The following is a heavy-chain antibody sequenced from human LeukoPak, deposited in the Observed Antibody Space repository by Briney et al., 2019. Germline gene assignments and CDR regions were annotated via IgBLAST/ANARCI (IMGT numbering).Heavy chain of an antibody. J-gene: IGHJ4*02. D-gene: IGHD7-27*01. CDR3: AKDGNWARFED. CDR2: ITSRSTT. V-gene: IGHV3-23*01. CDR1: GFIFSHYG. Sequence: PGGSLRLSCAASGFIFSHYGMNWVRQAPGKGLELVSGITSRSTTYYADSVKGRFTISRDNSKNMVWLQINSPTAEDTATYYCAKDGNWARFEDWGQGTLVTVSS.